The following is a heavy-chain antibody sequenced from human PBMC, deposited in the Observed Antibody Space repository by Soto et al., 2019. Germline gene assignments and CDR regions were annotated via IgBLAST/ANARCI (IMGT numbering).Heavy chain of an antibody. J-gene: IGHJ4*02. D-gene: IGHD1-26*01. CDR1: GLTFGNYP. V-gene: IGHV3-23*01. CDR3: AKGGSGSNPNYFDY. Sequence: GSLRLSCAGAGLTFGNYPMRWVRQAPGKGLEWVSGIDGSGAATAHAESVKGRFTISRDNSKNILYLQMNNLRVEDTAVYYCAKGGSGSNPNYFDYWGPGTLVTVSS. CDR2: IDGSGAAT.